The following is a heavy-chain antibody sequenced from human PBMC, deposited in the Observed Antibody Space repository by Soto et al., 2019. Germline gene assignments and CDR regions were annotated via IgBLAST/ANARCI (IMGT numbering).Heavy chain of an antibody. J-gene: IGHJ5*02. CDR1: GYTFTNYY. CDR3: AYSSSWSLEGGVVIGTPTVKDITNPLQSLP. D-gene: IGHD6-13*01. V-gene: IGHV1-46*01. CDR2: INLGAGRT. Sequence: GASVEVSCKASGYTFTNYYIHWVRQAPGQGLEWMGVINLGAGRTSYSQKFQGRVTMTRDTSTSTVYMELTSLRSEDTAIYYCAYSSSWSLEGGVVIGTPTVKDITNPLQSLPWG.